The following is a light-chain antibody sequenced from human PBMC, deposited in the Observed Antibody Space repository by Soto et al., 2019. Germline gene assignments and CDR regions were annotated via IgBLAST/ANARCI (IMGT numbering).Light chain of an antibody. CDR2: GNS. J-gene: IGLJ2*01. V-gene: IGLV1-40*01. CDR3: QSYNCSLGGSV. CDR1: SSTIGAGYD. Sequence: QSVLTQPPSVSVAPGQRVTLSCTGSSSTIGAGYDVHWYQQLPGTAPKLLIYGNSNRPSGVPDRFSGSKSGTSASLAITGLRAEDEADYYCQSYNCSLGGSVFGGGTKLTVL.